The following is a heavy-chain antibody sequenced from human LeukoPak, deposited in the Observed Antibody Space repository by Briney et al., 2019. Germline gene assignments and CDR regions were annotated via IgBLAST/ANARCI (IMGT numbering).Heavy chain of an antibody. CDR2: IIPIFGTA. J-gene: IGHJ6*03. CDR3: ARDTQYYDFWSGYYLTPTNYYYYMDV. D-gene: IGHD3-3*01. CDR1: GGTFSSYA. Sequence: SVKVSCKASGGTFSSYAISWVRQAPGQGLEWMGGIIPIFGTANYAQKFQGRVTITTDESTSTAYMELSSLRSEDTAVYYCARDTQYYDFWSGYYLTPTNYYYYMDVWGEGTTVTVSS. V-gene: IGHV1-69*05.